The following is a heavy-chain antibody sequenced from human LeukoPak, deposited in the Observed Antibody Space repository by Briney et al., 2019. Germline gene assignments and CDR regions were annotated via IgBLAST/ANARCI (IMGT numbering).Heavy chain of an antibody. CDR1: GGSISSSSYY. CDR2: VDYGGST. Sequence: SETLSLTCTASGGSISSSSYYWAWIRQPPGKGLEWIGSVDYGGSTYHNPSLESRVNLSVDTSETHFSLNLRSVTAADTAVYFCARLTERTTYRDYWGQGTLVTVSS. J-gene: IGHJ4*02. D-gene: IGHD4-11*01. V-gene: IGHV4-39*02. CDR3: ARLTERTTYRDY.